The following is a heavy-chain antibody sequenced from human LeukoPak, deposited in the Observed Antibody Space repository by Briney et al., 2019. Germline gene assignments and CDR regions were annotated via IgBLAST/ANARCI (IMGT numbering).Heavy chain of an antibody. V-gene: IGHV4-39*07. D-gene: IGHD3-9*01. Sequence: SETLSLTCTVSGGSISSSFSYWGWIRQPPGKGLEFIGGIFSGGSSYYNPSLKSRVTISVDTSKNYFSLNLNSVTAADTAVYYCAKEGLSSYNVLTGGKRGNWFDPWGQGILVTVSS. CDR2: IFSGGSS. J-gene: IGHJ5*02. CDR1: GGSISSSFSY. CDR3: AKEGLSSYNVLTGGKRGNWFDP.